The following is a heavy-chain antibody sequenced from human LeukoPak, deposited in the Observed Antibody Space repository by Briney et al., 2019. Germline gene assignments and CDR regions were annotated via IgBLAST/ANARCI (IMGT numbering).Heavy chain of an antibody. CDR1: GSTFSSYA. D-gene: IGHD3-10*01. J-gene: IGHJ6*02. V-gene: IGHV3-23*01. CDR2: ISGSGGST. CDR3: ARDGITMVRGVIIGRGTGTEYGMDV. Sequence: GGSLRLSCAASGSTFSSYAMSWVRQAPGKGLEWVSAISGSGGSTYYADSVKGRFTISRDNAKNSLYLQMNSLKAEDTAVYYCARDGITMVRGVIIGRGTGTEYGMDVWGQGTTVTVSS.